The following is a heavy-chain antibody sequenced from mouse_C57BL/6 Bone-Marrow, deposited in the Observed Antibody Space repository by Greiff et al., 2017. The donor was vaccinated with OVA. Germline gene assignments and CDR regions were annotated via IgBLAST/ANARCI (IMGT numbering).Heavy chain of an antibody. D-gene: IGHD1-1*01. CDR3: ARITTVVESYYFDY. Sequence: EVKVVESGGGLVQPGGSLSLSCAASGFTFTDYYMSWVRQPPGKALEWLGFIRNKANGYTTEYSASVKGRFTISRDNSQSILYLQMNALRAEDSATYYCARITTVVESYYFDYWGQGTTLTVSS. CDR2: IRNKANGYTT. V-gene: IGHV7-3*01. J-gene: IGHJ2*01. CDR1: GFTFTDYY.